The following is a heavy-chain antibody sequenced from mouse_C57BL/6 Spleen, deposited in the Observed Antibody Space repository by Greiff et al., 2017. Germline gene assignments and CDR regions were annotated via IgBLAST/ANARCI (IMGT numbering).Heavy chain of an antibody. D-gene: IGHD2-10*02. CDR1: GFTFSSYA. Sequence: DVHLVESGGGLVKPGGSLKLSCAASGFTFSSYAMSWVRQTPEKRLEWVATISDGGSYTYYPDNVKGRFTISRDNAKNNLYLQMSHLKSEDTAMYYCARDPYGNYDYFDYWGQGTTLTVSS. CDR2: ISDGGSYT. V-gene: IGHV5-4*01. CDR3: ARDPYGNYDYFDY. J-gene: IGHJ2*01.